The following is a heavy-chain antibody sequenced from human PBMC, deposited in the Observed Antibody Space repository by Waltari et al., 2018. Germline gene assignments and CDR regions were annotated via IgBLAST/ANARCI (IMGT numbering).Heavy chain of an antibody. Sequence: QVQLQESGPVLVKPSQTLSLTCTVSGGSISSGSYYWSWIRQTAGKGLEWIGRIYTSGSTSDNPSLKSRVTISVDTSKNQFSLKLSSVTAADTAVYYCAREGLLPLCYLDVWGKGTTVSVSS. CDR3: AREGLLPLCYLDV. CDR2: IYTSGST. J-gene: IGHJ6*04. CDR1: GGSISSGSYY. D-gene: IGHD2-8*01. V-gene: IGHV4-61*02.